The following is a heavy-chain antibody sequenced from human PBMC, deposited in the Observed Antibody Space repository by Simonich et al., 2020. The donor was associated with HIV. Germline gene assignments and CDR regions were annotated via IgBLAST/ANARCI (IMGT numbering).Heavy chain of an antibody. CDR1: GFSLSTSGIR. Sequence: QVTLKESGPALVKPTQTLTLTCTFSGFSLSTSGIRVSWNRQPPGKALEWLARIDWDNDKFYSTSLKTRRTISKDTSKNQVVLTMTNMDPVDTATYYCARTPIIRGIIVAFDIWGQGTMVTVSS. D-gene: IGHD3-10*01. V-gene: IGHV2-70*04. CDR3: ARTPIIRGIIVAFDI. CDR2: IDWDNDK. J-gene: IGHJ3*02.